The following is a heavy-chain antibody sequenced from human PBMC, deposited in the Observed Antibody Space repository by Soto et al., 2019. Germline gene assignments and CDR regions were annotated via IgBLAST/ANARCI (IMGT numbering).Heavy chain of an antibody. CDR1: GHSFTNYY. Sequence: ASVKVSCKASGHSFTNYYMHWVRQAPGQGLEWMGTINAGGGYTTYAQRFQGRVTMTRDTSTSTVSMELSSLRYEDTALYYCTSGGAFVVVTDPFALWGQRTLVIVSS. D-gene: IGHD2-21*02. CDR2: INAGGGYT. J-gene: IGHJ4*02. V-gene: IGHV1-46*01. CDR3: TSGGAFVVVTDPFAL.